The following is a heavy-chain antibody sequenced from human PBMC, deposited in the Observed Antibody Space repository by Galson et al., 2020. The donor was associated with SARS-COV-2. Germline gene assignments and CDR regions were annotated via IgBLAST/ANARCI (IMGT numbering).Heavy chain of an antibody. CDR3: ARGAPGY. J-gene: IGHJ4*02. CDR2: INHSGTT. V-gene: IGHV4-34*01. CDR1: GGSFSDYY. Sequence: SETLSLTCAVYGGSFSDYYWTWIRQPPGKGLEWIGNINHSGTTHYNPSLKSRVTISVDTSRKQFSLKMRSVTAADTAVYYCARGAPGYWGQGTLVTVSS.